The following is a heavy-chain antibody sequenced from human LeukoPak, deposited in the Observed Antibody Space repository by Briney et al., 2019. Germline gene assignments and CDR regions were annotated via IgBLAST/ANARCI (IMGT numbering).Heavy chain of an antibody. J-gene: IGHJ5*02. CDR2: IRSSGSPI. V-gene: IGHV3-48*03. CDR1: GFTFSSYA. Sequence: GGSLRLSCAASGFTFSSYAMHWVRQAPGKGLEWVSYIRSSGSPIYYADSVKGRFTISRDNAKNSLYLQMNSLRAEDTAVYYCARGSGSYGPGAWGQGTLVTVSS. CDR3: ARGSGSYGPGA. D-gene: IGHD1-26*01.